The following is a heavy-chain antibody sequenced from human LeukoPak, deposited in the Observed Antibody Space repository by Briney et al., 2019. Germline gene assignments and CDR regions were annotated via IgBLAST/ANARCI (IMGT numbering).Heavy chain of an antibody. CDR3: AREIYGDYGAFDN. V-gene: IGHV4-61*02. J-gene: IGHJ4*02. Sequence: SETLSLTRTVSGGSISSGSYYWSWIRQPAGKGLEWIGRIYTSGSTNYNPSLKSRVTISVDTSKNQFSLKLSSVTAADTAVYYCAREIYGDYGAFDNWGQGTLVTVSS. D-gene: IGHD4-17*01. CDR1: GGSISSGSYY. CDR2: IYTSGST.